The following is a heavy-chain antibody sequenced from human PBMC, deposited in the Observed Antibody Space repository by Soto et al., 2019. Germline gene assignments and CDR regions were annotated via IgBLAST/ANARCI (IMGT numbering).Heavy chain of an antibody. CDR1: GYTFTSYG. V-gene: IGHV1-18*01. J-gene: IGHJ3*02. CDR3: ARRSHDVGSGCLAGMGAFDI. CDR2: ISAYNGNT. D-gene: IGHD6-19*01. Sequence: GASVKVSCKASGYTFTSYGISWVRQAPGQGLEWMGWISAYNGNTNYAQKLQGRVTMTTDTSTSTAYMELRSLRSDDTAVYYCARRSHDVGSGCLAGMGAFDIWGQGTMVTVSS.